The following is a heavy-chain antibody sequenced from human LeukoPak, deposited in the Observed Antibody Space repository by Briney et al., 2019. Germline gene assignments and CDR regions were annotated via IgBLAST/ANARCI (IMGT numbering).Heavy chain of an antibody. D-gene: IGHD6-13*01. CDR2: MNANSGNT. J-gene: IGHJ5*02. CDR3: ARALWWAAAGLPDEYNWFDP. CDR1: GYTFTSYV. V-gene: IGHV1-8*01. Sequence: ASVKVSCKASGYTFTSYVNWVRQATGQGLEWMGWMNANSGNTGYAQKFQGRVTMTRNTSISTAYMELSSLRSEDTAVYYCARALWWAAAGLPDEYNWFDPWGQGTLVTVSS.